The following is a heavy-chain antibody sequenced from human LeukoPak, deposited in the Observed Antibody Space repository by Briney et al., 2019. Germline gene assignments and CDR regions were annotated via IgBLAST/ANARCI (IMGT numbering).Heavy chain of an antibody. J-gene: IGHJ5*02. CDR1: GGTFSSYA. CDR2: INTNTGNP. Sequence: GASVKVSCKASGGTFSSYAISWVRQAPGQGLEWMGWINTNTGNPTYAQGFTGRFVFSLDTSVSTAYLQISSLKAEDTAVYYCARYFSHDILTGYYINSWNWFDPWGQGTLVTVSS. V-gene: IGHV7-4-1*02. CDR3: ARYFSHDILTGYYINSWNWFDP. D-gene: IGHD3-9*01.